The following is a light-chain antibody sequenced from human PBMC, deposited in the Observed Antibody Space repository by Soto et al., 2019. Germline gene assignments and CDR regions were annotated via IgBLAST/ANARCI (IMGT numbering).Light chain of an antibody. V-gene: IGLV1-44*01. CDR2: DND. CDR3: ATWDDSRNGYV. Sequence: QSVLTQPPSASGTPGQRVTISASGSISNIGSNTVSWYQQLPGAAPKLLIYDNDERPSGVPARFSGSKSATSASLAISGLQSEDEADYYCATWDDSRNGYVFGPGTKVTVL. J-gene: IGLJ1*01. CDR1: ISNIGSNT.